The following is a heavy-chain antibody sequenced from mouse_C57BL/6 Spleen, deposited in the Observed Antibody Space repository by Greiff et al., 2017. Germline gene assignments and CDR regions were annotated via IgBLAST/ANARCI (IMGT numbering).Heavy chain of an antibody. CDR1: GYTFTSYW. CDR2: IDPSDSYT. CDR3: AISYYYGSSVSHWYFDV. V-gene: IGHV1-50*01. J-gene: IGHJ1*03. Sequence: QVQLQQPGAELVKPGASVKLSCKASGYTFTSYWMQWVKQRPGQGLEWIGEIDPSDSYTNYNQKFKGKATLTVATSSSTAYMQLSSLTSEDSAVYYCAISYYYGSSVSHWYFDVWGTGTTVTVAS. D-gene: IGHD1-1*01.